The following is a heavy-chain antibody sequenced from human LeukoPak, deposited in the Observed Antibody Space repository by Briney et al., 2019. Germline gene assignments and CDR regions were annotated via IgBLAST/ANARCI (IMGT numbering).Heavy chain of an antibody. J-gene: IGHJ4*02. CDR2: ISWDGGTT. CDR1: GFTFDDYA. Sequence: GGSLRLSCAASGFTFDDYAMHWVRQAPGKGLEWVSFISWDGGTTYYADSVKGRFTISRDNSKNSLYLQMNSLRAEDTALYYCAKDMRDGSYNFDYWGQGTLVTVSS. V-gene: IGHV3-43D*03. CDR3: AKDMRDGSYNFDY. D-gene: IGHD1-26*01.